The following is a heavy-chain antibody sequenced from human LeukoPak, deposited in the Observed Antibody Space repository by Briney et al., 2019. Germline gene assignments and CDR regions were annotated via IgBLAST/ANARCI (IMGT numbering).Heavy chain of an antibody. Sequence: GASVKVSCKASGYTFTSYGISWVRQAPGQGLEWMGWISAYNGNTNYAQKLQGRVTMTTDTSTSTAYMELRSLRSDDTAVYYCARDTWVGELRRPKGIDYWGQGTLVTVSS. J-gene: IGHJ4*02. CDR1: GYTFTSYG. CDR3: ARDTWVGELRRPKGIDY. V-gene: IGHV1-18*01. CDR2: ISAYNGNT. D-gene: IGHD1-26*01.